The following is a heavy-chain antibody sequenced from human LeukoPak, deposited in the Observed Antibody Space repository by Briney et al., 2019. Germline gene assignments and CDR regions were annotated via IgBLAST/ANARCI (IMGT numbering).Heavy chain of an antibody. V-gene: IGHV1-69*05. CDR1: GYTFSNYY. CDR2: IIPIFGTA. CDR3: ARSDTDMVYP. Sequence: ASVKVSCKASGYTFSNYYMHWVRQAPGQGLEWMGRIIPIFGTANYAQKFQGRVTITTDESTSTAYMELSSLRSEDTAVYYCARSDTDMVYPWGQGTLVTVSS. J-gene: IGHJ5*02. D-gene: IGHD2-15*01.